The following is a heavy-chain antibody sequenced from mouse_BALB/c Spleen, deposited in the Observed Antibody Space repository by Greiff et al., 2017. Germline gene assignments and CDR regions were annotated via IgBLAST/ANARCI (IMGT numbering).Heavy chain of an antibody. D-gene: IGHD2-1*01. Sequence: VQLQQSGTVLARPGASVKMSCKASGYTFTSYWMHWVKQRPGQGLEWIGAIYPGNSDTSYNQKFKGKAKLTAVTSTSTAYMELSSLTNEDSAVYYCTRWDGKVYYYAMDYWGQGTSVTVSS. V-gene: IGHV1-5*01. CDR1: GYTFTSYW. CDR2: IYPGNSDT. J-gene: IGHJ4*01. CDR3: TRWDGKVYYYAMDY.